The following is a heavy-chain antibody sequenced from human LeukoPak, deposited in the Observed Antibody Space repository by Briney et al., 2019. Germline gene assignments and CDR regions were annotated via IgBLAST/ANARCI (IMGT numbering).Heavy chain of an antibody. J-gene: IGHJ6*03. V-gene: IGHV1-24*01. Sequence: ASVKVSCKVSGYTLTELSMHWVRQAPGKGLEWMGGFDPEDGETIYAQKFQGRVTMTEDTSTDTAYMELSSLRSEDTAVYYCARRGAHYDILTGYYPDYYMDVWGKGTTVTVSS. D-gene: IGHD3-9*01. CDR1: GYTLTELS. CDR3: ARRGAHYDILTGYYPDYYMDV. CDR2: FDPEDGET.